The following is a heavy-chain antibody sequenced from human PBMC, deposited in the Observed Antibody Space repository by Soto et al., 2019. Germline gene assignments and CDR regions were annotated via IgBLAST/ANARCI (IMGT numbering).Heavy chain of an antibody. D-gene: IGHD6-19*01. V-gene: IGHV1-18*04. J-gene: IGHJ5*02. CDR2: ISAYNGNT. CDR3: ARDLFSGWYNWFDP. CDR1: GYTFTSYG. Sequence: ASVKVSCKASGYTFTSYGISWVRRAPGQGLEWMGWISAYNGNTNYAQKLQGRVTMTTDTSTSTAYMELRSLRSDDTAVYYCARDLFSGWYNWFDPWGQGTLVTVSS.